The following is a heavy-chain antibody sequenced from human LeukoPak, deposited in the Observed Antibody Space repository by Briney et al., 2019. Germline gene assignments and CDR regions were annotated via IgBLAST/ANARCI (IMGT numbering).Heavy chain of an antibody. D-gene: IGHD1-1*01. J-gene: IGHJ6*02. CDR3: AVSLTTGGYYGMDV. Sequence: ASVKVSCKGSGYTLTELSLHWVRQPPGKGLEWMGRFDPEDGETIYARKFQGRVTMTEATSTDTAYMELSSLRSEDTAVYFCAVSLTTGGYYGMDVWGQGTTVTVSS. CDR2: FDPEDGET. V-gene: IGHV1-24*01. CDR1: GYTLTELS.